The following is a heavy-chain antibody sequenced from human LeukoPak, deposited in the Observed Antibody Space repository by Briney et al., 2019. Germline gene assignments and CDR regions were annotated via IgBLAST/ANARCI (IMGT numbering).Heavy chain of an antibody. Sequence: SETLSLTCTVSGGSISYFYWSWIRQPAGKGLEWIGRIYTSGSTNYNPSLKSRVTMSVDTSKNQFSLKLSSVTAADTAVYYCARTQSYYGSGSPFDYWGQGTLVTVSS. V-gene: IGHV4-4*07. D-gene: IGHD3-10*01. CDR1: GGSISYFY. CDR3: ARTQSYYGSGSPFDY. CDR2: IYTSGST. J-gene: IGHJ4*02.